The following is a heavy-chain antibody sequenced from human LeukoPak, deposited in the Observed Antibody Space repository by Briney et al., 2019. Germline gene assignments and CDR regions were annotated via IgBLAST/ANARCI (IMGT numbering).Heavy chain of an antibody. CDR3: AKSPNFIVVVVAATSSFDY. V-gene: IGHV3-23*01. J-gene: IGHJ4*02. CDR2: ISGSGGST. D-gene: IGHD2-15*01. CDR1: GFTFSSYA. Sequence: PGASLRLSCAASGFTFSSYAMSWVRQAPGKGLEWVSAISGSGGSTYYADSVKGRFTISRDNSKNTLYLQMNGLRAEDTAVYYCAKSPNFIVVVVAATSSFDYWGQGTLVTVSS.